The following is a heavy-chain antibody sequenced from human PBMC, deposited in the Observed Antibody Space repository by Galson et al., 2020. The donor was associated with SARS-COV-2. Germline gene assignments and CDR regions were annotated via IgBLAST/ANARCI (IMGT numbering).Heavy chain of an antibody. Sequence: GGSLRLSCAASGFTFSSYAMHWVRQAPGKGLEWVAVISYDGSNKYYADSVKGRFTISRDNSKNTLYLQMNSLRAEDTAVYYCAREGIYTAREGLKGDVDIVAELDYWGQGTLVTVSS. CDR3: AREGIYTAREGLKGDVDIVAELDY. D-gene: IGHD5-12*01. J-gene: IGHJ4*02. V-gene: IGHV3-30*04. CDR2: ISYDGSNK. CDR1: GFTFSSYA.